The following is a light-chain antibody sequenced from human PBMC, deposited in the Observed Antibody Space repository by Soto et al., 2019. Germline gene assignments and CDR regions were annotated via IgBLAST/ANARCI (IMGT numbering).Light chain of an antibody. CDR1: QSVFYGTNNKNY. V-gene: IGKV4-1*01. CDR3: QQYYSTPPL. Sequence: DIVMTQSPDSLTVSLGERATSNCKSSQSVFYGTNNKNYLAWYQQKPGQLPNLLIYWASTRESGVPDRFSGSGSGTDFTLTISSLQAEDVAFYYCQQYYSTPPLFRPGTKVDIK. CDR2: WAS. J-gene: IGKJ3*01.